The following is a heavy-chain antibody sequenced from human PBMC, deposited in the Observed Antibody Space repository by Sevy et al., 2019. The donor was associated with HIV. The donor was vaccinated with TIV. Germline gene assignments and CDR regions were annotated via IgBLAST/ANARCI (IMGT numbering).Heavy chain of an antibody. J-gene: IGHJ6*03. Sequence: GGSLRLSCAASGFTFSDHYMDWVRQAPGKGLEWVGRTRGKANSYTTEYAASVKGRFTISRDDSKNSLFLQMNSLKTEDTAVYYCARVHSGTSYNYYYIDVRGKGTTVTVSS. CDR2: TRGKANSYTT. CDR3: ARVHSGTSYNYYYIDV. CDR1: GFTFSDHY. D-gene: IGHD1-26*01. V-gene: IGHV3-72*01.